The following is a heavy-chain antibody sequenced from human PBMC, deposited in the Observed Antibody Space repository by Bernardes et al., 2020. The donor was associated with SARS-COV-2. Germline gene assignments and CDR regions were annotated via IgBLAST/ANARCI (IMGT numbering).Heavy chain of an antibody. CDR1: GFTFSSYG. D-gene: IGHD3-10*01. V-gene: IGHV3-33*01. Sequence: GGSLRLSCAASGFTFSSYGMHWVRQAPGKGLEWVAVIWYDGSNKYYADSVKGRFTISRDNSKNTLYLQMNSLRAEDTAVYYCARDRYYYGSGSYYASYYYCGMEVWGQGTTVTVSS. J-gene: IGHJ6*02. CDR2: IWYDGSNK. CDR3: ARDRYYYGSGSYYASYYYCGMEV.